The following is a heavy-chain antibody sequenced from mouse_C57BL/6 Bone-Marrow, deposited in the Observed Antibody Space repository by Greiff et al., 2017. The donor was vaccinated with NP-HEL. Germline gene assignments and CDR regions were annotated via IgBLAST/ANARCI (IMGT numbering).Heavy chain of an antibody. CDR2: IDTSDSYT. Sequence: VQLQQPGAELVMPGASVKLSCKASGYTFTSYWMHWVKQRPGQGLEWIGEIDTSDSYTNYNQKFKGKSTLTVDKSSSTAYMQLISLTSEDSAVYYCARDSTTVVAPYYAMDYWGQGTSVTVSS. V-gene: IGHV1-69*01. D-gene: IGHD1-1*01. CDR1: GYTFTSYW. J-gene: IGHJ4*01. CDR3: ARDSTTVVAPYYAMDY.